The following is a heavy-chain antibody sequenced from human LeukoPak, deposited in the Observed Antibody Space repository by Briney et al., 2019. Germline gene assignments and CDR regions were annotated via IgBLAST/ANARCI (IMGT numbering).Heavy chain of an antibody. CDR1: GYTSISYY. CDR3: SKESEGWFDP. V-gene: IGHV1-46*03. Sequence: SSVKVSCKASGYTSISYYIHWVRQAPGQGLEWMGIINPSGGSTSYAQKFQGRVTMTRDTSTSTVYMELSSLRSDDTAVYYCSKESEGWFDPWGQGTLVTVSS. D-gene: IGHD3-10*01. J-gene: IGHJ5*02. CDR2: INPSGGST.